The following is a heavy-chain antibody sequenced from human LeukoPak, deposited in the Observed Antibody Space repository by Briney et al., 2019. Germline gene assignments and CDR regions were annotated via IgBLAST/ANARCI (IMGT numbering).Heavy chain of an antibody. D-gene: IGHD3-22*01. CDR1: GGSISDYY. CDR3: ARVHYDSSGYYYVGTFDI. CDR2: VHYSGST. Sequence: SETLSLTCTVSGGSISDYYWSWIRQPPGKGLECIGYVHYSGSTYYNPSLKSRVTISVDTSKNQFSLKLSSVTAADTAVYYCARVHYDSSGYYYVGTFDIWGQGTMVTVSS. V-gene: IGHV4-59*12. J-gene: IGHJ3*02.